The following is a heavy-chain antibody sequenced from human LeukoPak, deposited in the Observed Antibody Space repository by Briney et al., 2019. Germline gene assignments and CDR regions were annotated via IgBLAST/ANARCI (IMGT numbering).Heavy chain of an antibody. D-gene: IGHD3-10*01. V-gene: IGHV3-23*01. J-gene: IGHJ4*02. CDR1: GFTFSSYA. CDR2: ISGSGGST. Sequence: GGSLRLSCAASGFTFSSYAMSGVRQAPGKGLEWVSAISGSGGSTYYADSVKGRFTISRDNSKNTLYLQMNSLRAEDTAVYYCAVIQYGSGSYYFDYWGQGTLVTVSS. CDR3: AVIQYGSGSYYFDY.